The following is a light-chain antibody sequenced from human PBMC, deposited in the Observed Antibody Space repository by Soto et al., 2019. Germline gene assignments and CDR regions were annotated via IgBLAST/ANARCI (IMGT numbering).Light chain of an antibody. V-gene: IGLV2-11*01. CDR2: DVN. CDR1: SSDVGGYNY. J-gene: IGLJ1*01. CDR3: CSYAGTYPYV. Sequence: QSALTQPRSVSGSPGQSVTISCTGSSSDVGGYNYVSWYQQHPGKAPKLMIFDVNKRSSGVPDRFYGSKSGNTASLTISGLQAEDEADYYCCSYAGTYPYVFGTGTKLTVL.